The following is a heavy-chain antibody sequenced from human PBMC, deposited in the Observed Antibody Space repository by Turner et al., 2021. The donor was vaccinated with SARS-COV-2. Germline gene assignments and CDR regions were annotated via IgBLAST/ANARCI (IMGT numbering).Heavy chain of an antibody. D-gene: IGHD2-2*01. J-gene: IGHJ6*02. CDR3: ARGGEFQLLHYYGMDV. CDR2: ISSGGNT. CDR1: GFTVSSNY. Sequence: EVQLVETGGGLVRPGGSLRLSCTATGFTVSSNYMRWVRQAPGKGLAWVSVISSGGNTYYADSVKGRFTISRDNSKNTLYLQMSSLRAEDTAVYYCARGGEFQLLHYYGMDVWGQGTTVTVSS. V-gene: IGHV3-53*02.